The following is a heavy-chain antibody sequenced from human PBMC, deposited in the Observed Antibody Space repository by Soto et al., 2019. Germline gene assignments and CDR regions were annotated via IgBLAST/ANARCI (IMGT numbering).Heavy chain of an antibody. CDR1: GASIISSSYY. CDR3: ARERLAVAGKGGWFDP. V-gene: IGHV4-39*02. Sequence: SETLSLTCTVSGASIISSSYYWGWIRQPPGKGLEWIGSINYSGSTYYNPSLKSRVTISADTSKNQFSLRLRSVTAADTAVYYCARERLAVAGKGGWFDPWGQETLVTVSS. J-gene: IGHJ5*02. CDR2: INYSGST. D-gene: IGHD6-19*01.